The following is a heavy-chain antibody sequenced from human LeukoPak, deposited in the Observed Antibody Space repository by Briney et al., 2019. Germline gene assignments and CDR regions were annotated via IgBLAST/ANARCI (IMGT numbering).Heavy chain of an antibody. CDR2: ISGSGST. CDR1: GVSMNSHY. J-gene: IGHJ4*02. Sequence: SETLSLTCSVSGVSMNSHYLNWIRQPPGKGLEWIGFISGSGSTNYNPSLMSRVTMSLETSKRQFSLKLRSVTAADRAVYYCVVSPNQDFYDYWGQGTLVTVSS. CDR3: VVSPNQDFYDY. V-gene: IGHV4-4*09.